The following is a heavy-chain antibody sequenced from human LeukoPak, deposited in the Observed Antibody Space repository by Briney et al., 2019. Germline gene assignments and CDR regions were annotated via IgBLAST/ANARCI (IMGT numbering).Heavy chain of an antibody. D-gene: IGHD3-22*01. CDR1: GFTFSSYS. CDR3: ARYYDSSGYRGDYFDY. Sequence: PGGSLRLSCAASGFTFSSYSMTWVRQAPGKGLEWVSSISSSSSYIYYADSVKGRFTISRDNAKNSLYLQMNSLRAEDTAVYYCARYYDSSGYRGDYFDYWGQGTLVTVSS. CDR2: ISSSSSYI. J-gene: IGHJ4*02. V-gene: IGHV3-21*01.